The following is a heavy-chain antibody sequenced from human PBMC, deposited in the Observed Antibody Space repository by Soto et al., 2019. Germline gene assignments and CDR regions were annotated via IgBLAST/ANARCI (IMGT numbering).Heavy chain of an antibody. Sequence: GASVKVSCKASGYTFTSYGINWVRQAPGQGLEWMGWISGYNANTNYPQKLQGRITMTTDTSTSTAYMELRSLRSDDTAVYYCARGGYYYDSSGYYSDYWGQGTLVTVSS. CDR1: GYTFTSYG. V-gene: IGHV1-18*01. CDR2: ISGYNANT. D-gene: IGHD3-22*01. J-gene: IGHJ4*02. CDR3: ARGGYYYDSSGYYSDY.